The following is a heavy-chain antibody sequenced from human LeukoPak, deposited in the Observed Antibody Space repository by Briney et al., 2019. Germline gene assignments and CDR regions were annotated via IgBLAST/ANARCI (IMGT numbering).Heavy chain of an antibody. J-gene: IGHJ4*02. CDR1: GFTFSDYY. CDR3: VRADGRSYGLFDS. CDR2: ISSSGSTI. D-gene: IGHD5-18*01. V-gene: IGHV3-11*04. Sequence: GGSLRLSCAATGFTFSDYYMSWIRQAPGKGLEWVSYISSSGSTIYYADSVKGRFTISRDNVKNTLYLQMDSLRPEDTAVYHCVRADGRSYGLFDSWGRGTLVIVSS.